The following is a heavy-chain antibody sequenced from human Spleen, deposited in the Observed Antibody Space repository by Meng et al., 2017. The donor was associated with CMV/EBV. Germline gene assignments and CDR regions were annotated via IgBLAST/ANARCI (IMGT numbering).Heavy chain of an antibody. CDR1: GGSFSGYY. CDR3: ARDRRYSSSWYDYYYGMDV. J-gene: IGHJ6*02. Sequence: SQTLSLTCAVYGGSFSGYYWSWIRQPPGKGLEWIGEINHSGSTNYNPSLKSRVTISVDTSKNQFSLKLSSVTAADTAVYYCARDRRYSSSWYDYYYGMDVWGQGTTVTVSS. V-gene: IGHV4-34*01. D-gene: IGHD6-13*01. CDR2: INHSGST.